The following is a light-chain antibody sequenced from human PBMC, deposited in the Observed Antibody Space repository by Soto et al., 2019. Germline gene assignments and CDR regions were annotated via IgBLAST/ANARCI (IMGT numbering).Light chain of an antibody. CDR1: QSISNH. Sequence: IPMNQSPSSLSASVADRVIIPCRASQSISNHLNWYQQKPGKAPKLLIFAASSLQSGVPSRFSGSRSGPDFTLTISSLQPEDFATYYCQQSYSSPPTFGQGTKVDIK. CDR2: AAS. J-gene: IGKJ1*01. CDR3: QQSYSSPPT. V-gene: IGKV1-39*01.